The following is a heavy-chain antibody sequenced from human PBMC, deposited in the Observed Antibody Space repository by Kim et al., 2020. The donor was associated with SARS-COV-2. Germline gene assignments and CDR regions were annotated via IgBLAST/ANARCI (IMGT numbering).Heavy chain of an antibody. CDR3: ARGQLAPFDY. V-gene: IGHV1-2*06. CDR2: INPNSGST. J-gene: IGHJ4*02. D-gene: IGHD6-6*01. Sequence: ASVKVSCKASGYTFTGYYMHWVRQAPGQGLEWMGRINPNSGSTNYAQKFQGRVTMTRDTFITTAYMELSSLRSDDTAMYYCARGQLAPFDYWGQGTLVTVSS. CDR1: GYTFTGYY.